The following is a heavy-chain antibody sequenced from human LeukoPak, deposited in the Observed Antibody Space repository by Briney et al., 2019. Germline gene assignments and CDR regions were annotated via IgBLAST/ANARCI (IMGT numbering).Heavy chain of an antibody. CDR3: AAYYYGSGTYSYYFDY. CDR2: VYSTGST. D-gene: IGHD3-10*01. J-gene: IGHJ4*02. V-gene: IGHV4-4*08. Sequence: PSGTLSLTCNVSGGSISNNYWTWIRQPPGKGLEWIGYVYSTGSTNYNPSLKSRVTISVDASKNQFSLKLNSVTAADTAVYYCAAYYYGSGTYSYYFDYWSQGTLVTVSS. CDR1: GGSISNNY.